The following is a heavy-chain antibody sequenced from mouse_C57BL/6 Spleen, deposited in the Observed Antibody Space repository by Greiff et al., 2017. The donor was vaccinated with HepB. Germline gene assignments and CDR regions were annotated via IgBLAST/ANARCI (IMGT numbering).Heavy chain of an antibody. CDR2: IWSDGST. J-gene: IGHJ4*01. CDR3: ARHGWLLRNYYAMDY. Sequence: VQGVESGPGLVAPSQSLSITCTVSGFSLTSYGVHWVRQPPGKGLEWLVVIWSDGSTTYNSALKSRLSISKDNSKSQVFLKMNSLQTDDTAMYYCARHGWLLRNYYAMDYWGQGTSVTVSS. V-gene: IGHV2-6-1*01. CDR1: GFSLTSYG. D-gene: IGHD2-3*01.